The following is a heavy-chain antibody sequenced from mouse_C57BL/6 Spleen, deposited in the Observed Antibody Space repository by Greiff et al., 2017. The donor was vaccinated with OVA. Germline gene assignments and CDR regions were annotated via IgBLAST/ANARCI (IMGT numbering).Heavy chain of an antibody. D-gene: IGHD2-4*01. V-gene: IGHV1-5*01. J-gene: IGHJ2*01. CDR2: IYPGNSDT. Sequence: VQLQQSGTVLARPGASVKMSCKTSGYTFTSYWMHWVKQRPGQGLEWIGAIYPGNSDTSYNQKFKGKAKLTAVTSASTAYMELSSLTNEDSAVDYCTRTGLNYDEGKLFDYWGQGTTLTVSS. CDR3: TRTGLNYDEGKLFDY. CDR1: GYTFTSYW.